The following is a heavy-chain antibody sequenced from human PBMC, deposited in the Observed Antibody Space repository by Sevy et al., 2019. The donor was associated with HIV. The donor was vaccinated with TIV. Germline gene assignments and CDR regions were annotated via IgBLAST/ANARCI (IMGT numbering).Heavy chain of an antibody. J-gene: IGHJ3*02. V-gene: IGHV3-23*01. CDR3: AKDGAIAGAFDI. Sequence: GGSLRLSCAASGFTFSSYAMSWVRQAPGKGLGWVSAISGSGGSTYYAESVKGRFTISRDNSKNTLYLQMNSLRAEETAVYYCAKDGAIAGAFDIWGQGTMVTVSS. CDR1: GFTFSSYA. CDR2: ISGSGGST. D-gene: IGHD2-21*01.